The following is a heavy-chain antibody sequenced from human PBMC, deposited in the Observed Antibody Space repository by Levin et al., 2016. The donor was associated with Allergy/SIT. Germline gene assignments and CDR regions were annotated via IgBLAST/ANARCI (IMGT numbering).Heavy chain of an antibody. V-gene: IGHV4-4*02. CDR1: GGSISSSNW. CDR3: ASGERDCSSTSCYEYYYYMDV. CDR2: IYHSGST. J-gene: IGHJ6*03. Sequence: SETLSLTCAVSGGSISSSNWWSWVRQPPGKGLEWIGEIYHSGSTNYNPSLKSRVTISVDKSKNQFSLKLSSVTAADTAVYYCASGERDCSSTSCYEYYYYMDVWGKGTTVTVSS. D-gene: IGHD2-2*01.